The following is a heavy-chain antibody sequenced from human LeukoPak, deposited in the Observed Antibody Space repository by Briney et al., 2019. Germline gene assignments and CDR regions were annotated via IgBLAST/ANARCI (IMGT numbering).Heavy chain of an antibody. CDR1: GFTFNDYA. J-gene: IGHJ4*02. CDR2: IFGKNGAK. D-gene: IGHD2-8*02. Sequence: GGSLRLSCAASGFTFNDYAMHWVRDAPGKGLEWVSGIFGKNGAKGHADSVKGRFTISRDNANNSLYLQMNSLRPDDTALYYCTYDNSPGGLEYWGQGTLVTVSS. CDR3: TYDNSPGGLEY. V-gene: IGHV3-9*01.